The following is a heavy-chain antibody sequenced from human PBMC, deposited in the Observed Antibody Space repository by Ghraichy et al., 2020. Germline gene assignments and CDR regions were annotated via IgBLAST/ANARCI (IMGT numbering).Heavy chain of an antibody. CDR2: IRHDGANT. CDR3: ARDVSGSLDH. D-gene: IGHD5-12*01. CDR1: GFTFSGYY. Sequence: GGSLRLSCTASGFTFSGYYMAWVRQVPGKGLEWVANIRHDGANTYYVDSVKGRFTISRDNTKNSLYLQMNSLRVEDTAVYYCARDVSGSLDHWGQGTLVTVSS. J-gene: IGHJ4*02. V-gene: IGHV3-7*03.